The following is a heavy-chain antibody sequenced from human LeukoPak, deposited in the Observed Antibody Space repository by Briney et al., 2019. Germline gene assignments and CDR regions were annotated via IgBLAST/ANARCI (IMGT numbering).Heavy chain of an antibody. D-gene: IGHD3-22*01. J-gene: IGHJ4*02. CDR1: GFTFSDYY. CDR2: ISSSGSTI. V-gene: IGHV3-11*01. Sequence: GGSLRLSCAASGFTFSDYYMSWIRQAPGKGLEWVSYISSSGSTIYYADSVEGRFTISRDNAKNSLYLQMNSLRAEDTAVYYCARDRYYDSSGYYPGYWGQGTLVTVSS. CDR3: ARDRYYDSSGYYPGY.